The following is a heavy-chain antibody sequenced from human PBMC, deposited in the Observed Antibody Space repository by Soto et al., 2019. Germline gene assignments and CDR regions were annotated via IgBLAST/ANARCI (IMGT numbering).Heavy chain of an antibody. D-gene: IGHD3-3*01. V-gene: IGHV2-5*02. J-gene: IGHJ4*02. CDR1: GFSLSTSGVG. Sequence: QITLKESGPTLVKPTQTLTLTCTFSGFSLSTSGVGVGWILQPPGKALGWLALICWDDDKRYSPSLKSRLTITKDTSKNQVVLTMTIMDPVDTATYYCAHSGYDFWSGYXTQGFDYWGQGTLVTVSS. CDR3: AHSGYDFWSGYXTQGFDY. CDR2: ICWDDDK.